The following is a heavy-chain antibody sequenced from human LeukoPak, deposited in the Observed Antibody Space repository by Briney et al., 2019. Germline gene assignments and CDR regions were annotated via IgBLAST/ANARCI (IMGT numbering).Heavy chain of an antibody. CDR2: IYTSGSS. J-gene: IGHJ3*02. CDR3: ARDRISAVTDAFDT. V-gene: IGHV4-4*07. Sequence: SETLSLTCSVSGGSLSGFYWSWIRQPAGKGLEWIGRIYTSGSSDYNPSLKSRVTMSVDTSKNQFSLKLSSVTAADTAVYYCARDRISAVTDAFDTWGQGTMVTVSS. CDR1: GGSLSGFY. D-gene: IGHD2/OR15-2a*01.